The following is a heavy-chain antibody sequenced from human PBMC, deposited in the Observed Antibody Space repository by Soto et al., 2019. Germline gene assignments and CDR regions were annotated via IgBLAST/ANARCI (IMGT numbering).Heavy chain of an antibody. Sequence: QVQLVQSGAELKKPGSSVKVSCKASGGTFSSYAISWVRQAPGQGLEWMGGIIPIFGTANYAQKFQGRVTITADESTSTAYMELSSLRSEDTAVYYCARVTRTTVTRVWDAFDIWGQGTMVTVSS. CDR3: ARVTRTTVTRVWDAFDI. CDR1: GGTFSSYA. J-gene: IGHJ3*02. CDR2: IIPIFGTA. V-gene: IGHV1-69*01. D-gene: IGHD4-17*01.